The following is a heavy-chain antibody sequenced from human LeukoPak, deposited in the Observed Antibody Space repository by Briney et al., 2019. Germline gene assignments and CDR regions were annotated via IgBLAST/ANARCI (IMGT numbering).Heavy chain of an antibody. V-gene: IGHV4-39*07. J-gene: IGHJ4*02. Sequence: SETLSLTCTVPGGSISSSSYYWGWIRQPPGKGLEWIGSIYYSGSTYYNPSLKSRVTISVDTSKNQFSLKLSSVTAADTAVYYCARERGYGSGYHDYWGQGTLVTVSS. CDR1: GGSISSSSYY. CDR3: ARERGYGSGYHDY. D-gene: IGHD3-10*01. CDR2: IYYSGST.